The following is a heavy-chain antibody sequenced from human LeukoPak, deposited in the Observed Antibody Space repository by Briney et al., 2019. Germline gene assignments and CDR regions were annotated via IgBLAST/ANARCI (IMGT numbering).Heavy chain of an antibody. CDR1: GFTFDDYA. J-gene: IGHJ4*02. CDR2: ISWNSGSI. V-gene: IGHV3-9*01. CDR3: AKDKYSSSSGYFDY. D-gene: IGHD6-13*01. Sequence: GRSLRLSCAASGFTFDDYAMHWVRQAPGKGLEWVSGISWNSGSIGYADSVKGRFTISRDNAKNSLYLQMNSLRTEDTALYYCAKDKYSSSSGYFDYWGQGTLVTVSS.